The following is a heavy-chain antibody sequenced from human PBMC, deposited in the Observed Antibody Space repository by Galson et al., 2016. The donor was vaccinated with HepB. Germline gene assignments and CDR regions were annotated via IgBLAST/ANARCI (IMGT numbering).Heavy chain of an antibody. D-gene: IGHD2-15*01. V-gene: IGHV3-74*03. CDR1: GLTFSRHW. J-gene: IGHJ4*02. CDR2: IKDDARRT. Sequence: SLRLSCAASGLTFSRHWMHWVRQAPGKGLVWVSYIKDDARRTKYADSVKGRFIISRDNSKNTLYLQMNSLRAEDTGAYYCARLSLVVAGIIDYWGQGTLVTVSS. CDR3: ARLSLVVAGIIDY.